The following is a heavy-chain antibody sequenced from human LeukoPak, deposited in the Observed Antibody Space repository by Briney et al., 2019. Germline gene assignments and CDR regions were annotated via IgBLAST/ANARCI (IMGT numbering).Heavy chain of an antibody. J-gene: IGHJ4*02. D-gene: IGHD3-22*01. V-gene: IGHV4-59*01. CDR1: GCSISSYD. CDR2: IYYTGST. CDR3: ARTTYYSDSSALDY. Sequence: KPSGTLILSWAAPGCSISSYDWSWIRKAPGKGLGWVGYIYYTGSTNYNPALKSRVTISVDTSKNQFSLKLSSVTAADTAVYYCARTTYYSDSSALDYWGQGTLVTVSS.